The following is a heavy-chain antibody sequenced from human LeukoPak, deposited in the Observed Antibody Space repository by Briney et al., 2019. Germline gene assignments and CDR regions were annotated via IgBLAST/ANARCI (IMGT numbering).Heavy chain of an antibody. J-gene: IGHJ5*02. CDR3: ARNADYSDYWFDP. Sequence: SETLSLTCTVSGGSISTYYWSWIRQRPGKGLEWIGYIYYSGTTKYNPSLKSRVSISVDTSKNQFSLKVRSVTAADTAVYYCARNADYSDYWFDPWGLGTLVTVSS. CDR1: GGSISTYY. D-gene: IGHD6-13*01. V-gene: IGHV4-59*08. CDR2: IYYSGTT.